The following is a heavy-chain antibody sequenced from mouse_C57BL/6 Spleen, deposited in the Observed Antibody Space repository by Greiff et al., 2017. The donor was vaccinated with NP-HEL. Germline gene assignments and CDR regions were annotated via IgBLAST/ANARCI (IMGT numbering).Heavy chain of an antibody. J-gene: IGHJ3*01. CDR1: VYTFTDHT. CDR3: ASPVYDCYYLAWCAY. V-gene: IGHV1-78*01. CDR2: IYPRDGST. Sequence: VQLQQSDAELVKPGASVKISCKVSVYTFTDHTIHWMKQRPEQGLEWIGYIYPRDGSTQYNAKFKGKATLTADTSSSTAYMQLNSLTSADSAVNFCASPVYDCYYLAWCAYWGQGTLVTVSA. D-gene: IGHD2-3*01.